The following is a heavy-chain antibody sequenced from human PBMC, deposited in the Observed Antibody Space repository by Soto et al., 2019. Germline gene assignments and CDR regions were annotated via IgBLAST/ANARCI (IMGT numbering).Heavy chain of an antibody. J-gene: IGHJ4*02. CDR2: IIPILGIA. CDR3: ARGSGYDWVFDY. V-gene: IGHV1-69*02. CDR1: GGTFSSYT. D-gene: IGHD5-12*01. Sequence: QVQLVQSGAEVKKPGSSVKVSCKASGGTFSSYTISWVRQAPGQGLEWMGRIIPILGIANYAQKFQGRVTITADKSTSPDYMELSSLRSEDTAVYYCARGSGYDWVFDYWGQGTLVTVSS.